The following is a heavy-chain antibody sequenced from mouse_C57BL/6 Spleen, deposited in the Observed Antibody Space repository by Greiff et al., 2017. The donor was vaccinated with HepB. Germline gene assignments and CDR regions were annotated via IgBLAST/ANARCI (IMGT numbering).Heavy chain of an antibody. CDR1: GFTFSSYA. CDR3: TRDNYYGSRVGYYFDY. D-gene: IGHD1-1*01. J-gene: IGHJ2*01. Sequence: EVQLVESGEGLVKPGGSLKLSCAASGFTFSSYAMSWVRQTPEKRLEWVAYISSGGDYIYYADTVKGRFTISRDNARNTLYLQMSSLKSEDTAMYYCTRDNYYGSRVGYYFDYWGQGTTLTVSS. V-gene: IGHV5-9-1*02. CDR2: ISSGGDYI.